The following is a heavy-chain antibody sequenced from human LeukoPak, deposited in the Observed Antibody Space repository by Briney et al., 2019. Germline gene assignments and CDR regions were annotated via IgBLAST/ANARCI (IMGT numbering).Heavy chain of an antibody. J-gene: IGHJ5*02. CDR3: ARGIDYCSSTSCYTPPWFDP. Sequence: GGSLRLSCAASGFTFSSYSMNWVRQAPGKGLEWVSSISSSSSYIYYADSVKGRFTISRDNAKNSLYLQMNSLSAEDTAVYYCARGIDYCSSTSCYTPPWFDPWGQGTLVTVSS. CDR1: GFTFSSYS. CDR2: ISSSSSYI. V-gene: IGHV3-21*01. D-gene: IGHD2-2*02.